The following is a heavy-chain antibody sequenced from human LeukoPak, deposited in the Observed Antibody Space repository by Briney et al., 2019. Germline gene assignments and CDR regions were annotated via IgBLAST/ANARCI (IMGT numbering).Heavy chain of an antibody. CDR3: ARDLVVCGGGSCYEADY. CDR2: INAGNGNT. Sequence: GASVKVSCKASGYTFTSYAMHWVRQAPGQRLEWMGWINAGNGNTKYSQKFQGRVTITRDTSASTAYMELSSLRSEDTAVYYCARDLVVCGGGSCYEADYWGQGTLVTVSS. V-gene: IGHV1-3*01. D-gene: IGHD2-15*01. J-gene: IGHJ4*02. CDR1: GYTFTSYA.